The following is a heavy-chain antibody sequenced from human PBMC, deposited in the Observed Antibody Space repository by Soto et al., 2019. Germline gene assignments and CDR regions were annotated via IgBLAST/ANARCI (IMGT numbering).Heavy chain of an antibody. CDR2: IIPIFGTA. CDR3: ARGVVVPAAATGWYFDL. V-gene: IGHV1-69*01. D-gene: IGHD2-2*01. Sequence: QVQLVQSGAEVKKPGSSVKVSCKASGGTFSSYAISWVRQAPGQGLEWMGGIIPIFGTANYAQKFQGRVTITADESTSTAYMELSSLRSEYTAVYYCARGVVVPAAATGWYFDLWGRGALVTVSS. CDR1: GGTFSSYA. J-gene: IGHJ2*01.